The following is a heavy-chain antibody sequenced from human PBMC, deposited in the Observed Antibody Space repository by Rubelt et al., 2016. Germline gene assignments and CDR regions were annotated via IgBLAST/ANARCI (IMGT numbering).Heavy chain of an antibody. D-gene: IGHD3-22*01. CDR3: ARILLPDYYDSSGGMDV. J-gene: IGHJ6*02. CDR2: IDLDDAK. V-gene: IGHV2-70*15. Sequence: QVTLRESGPALVKPTQTLTLTCTFSGFSLSTSGMCVGWIRPPPGKALEWLARIDLDDAKYSSTSLKTRLTLSKDTSKNQVVLTMTNMDPVDTATYYCARILLPDYYDSSGGMDVWGQGTTVTVSS. CDR1: GFSLSTSGMC.